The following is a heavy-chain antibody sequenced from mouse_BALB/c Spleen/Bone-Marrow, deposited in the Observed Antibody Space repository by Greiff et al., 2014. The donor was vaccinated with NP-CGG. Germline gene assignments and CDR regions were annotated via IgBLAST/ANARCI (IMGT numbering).Heavy chain of an antibody. CDR2: ISGGGSYT. Sequence: EVKLMESGGDLVKPGGSLKLSCAASGFTFSSYGMSWVRQTPDKRLEWVATISGGGSYTYYPDSVKGRFTISRDNAKNTLYLQMSSLKSKDTAMYYCARQTYYDYDGYFDYWGQGTTLTVSS. J-gene: IGHJ2*01. D-gene: IGHD2-4*01. CDR3: ARQTYYDYDGYFDY. CDR1: GFTFSSYG. V-gene: IGHV5-6*01.